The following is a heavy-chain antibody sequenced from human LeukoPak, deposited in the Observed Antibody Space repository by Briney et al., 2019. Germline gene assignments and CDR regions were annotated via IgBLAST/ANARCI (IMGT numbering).Heavy chain of an antibody. D-gene: IGHD4-23*01. CDR1: GYSISSGYY. V-gene: IGHV4-38-2*02. CDR2: IYHSGST. CDR3: ARDQPAPVVRRAFDI. J-gene: IGHJ3*02. Sequence: SETLSLTCTVSGYSISSGYYWGWIRQPPGKGLEWIGSIYHSGSTYYNPSLKSRVTISVDTSKNQFSLKLSSVTAADTAVYYCARDQPAPVVRRAFDIWGQGTMVTVSS.